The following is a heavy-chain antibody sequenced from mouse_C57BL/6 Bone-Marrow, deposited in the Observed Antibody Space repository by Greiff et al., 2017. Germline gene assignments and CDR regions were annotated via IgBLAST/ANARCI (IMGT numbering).Heavy chain of an antibody. D-gene: IGHD2-3*01. V-gene: IGHV1-59*01. CDR3: AGGGEGYYVRARDY. J-gene: IGHJ4*01. Sequence: QVQLQQPGAELVRPGTSVTLSCTASGYTFTSYWLHWVKQRPGQGLEWIGVIDTSDSYTNYNPKFKGKATLTVDTSSSTAYMQLSRLTSEESAVYYGAGGGEGYYVRARDYWGQGTSVTVSS. CDR2: IDTSDSYT. CDR1: GYTFTSYW.